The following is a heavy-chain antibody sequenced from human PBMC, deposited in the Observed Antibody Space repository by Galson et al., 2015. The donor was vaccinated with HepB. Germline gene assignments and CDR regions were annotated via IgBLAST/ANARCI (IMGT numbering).Heavy chain of an antibody. V-gene: IGHV3-21*04. J-gene: IGHJ6*02. D-gene: IGHD6-13*01. CDR1: GLSLHRYT. CDR3: ARDSSSGYYYYCMDV. CDR2: ISSGSSYI. Sequence: SLRLSCAASGLSLHRYTMNWVRQAPGKGLEWVSSISSGSSYIYYADSVKGRFTISRDNAKNSLYLQMNSLRAEDTAVYYCARDSSSGYYYYCMDVWGQGTTATVSS.